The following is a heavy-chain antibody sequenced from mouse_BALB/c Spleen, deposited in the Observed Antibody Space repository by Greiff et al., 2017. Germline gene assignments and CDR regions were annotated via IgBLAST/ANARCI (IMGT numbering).Heavy chain of an antibody. J-gene: IGHJ2*01. CDR2: ISSGGSYT. D-gene: IGHD1-2*01. V-gene: IGHV5-9-4*01. CDR1: GFTFSSYA. CDR3: ARGSYGYDY. Sequence: EVKLMESGGGLVKPGGSLKLSCAASGFTFSSYAMSWVRQSPEKRLEWVAEISSGGSYTYYPDTVTGRFTISRDNAKNTLYLEMSSLRSEDTAMYYCARGSYGYDYWGQGTTLTVSS.